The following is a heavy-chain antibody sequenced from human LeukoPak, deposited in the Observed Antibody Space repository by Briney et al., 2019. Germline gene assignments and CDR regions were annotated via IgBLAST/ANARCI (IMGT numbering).Heavy chain of an antibody. Sequence: SVKVSCKASGGTFSSYAISWVRQAPGQGLEWMGGIIPIFGTANYAQKFQGRVTITADESTSTAYMELSSLRSEDTAVYYCARGTYYDILTGYYTPYYFDYWGQGTLVTVSS. CDR1: GGTFSSYA. V-gene: IGHV1-69*13. CDR2: IIPIFGTA. J-gene: IGHJ4*02. CDR3: ARGTYYDILTGYYTPYYFDY. D-gene: IGHD3-9*01.